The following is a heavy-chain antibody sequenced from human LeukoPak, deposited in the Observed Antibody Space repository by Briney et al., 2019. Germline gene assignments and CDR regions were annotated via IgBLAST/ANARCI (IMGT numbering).Heavy chain of an antibody. V-gene: IGHV3-23*01. D-gene: IGHD3-22*01. CDR2: ISGSGGST. CDR3: AKVVVIYYFDY. Sequence: GGSLRLSCAASGFTFSGYVMTWVRQAPGKGLEWVSAISGSGGSTYYADSVKGRFTISRDNSKNTLYLQMNSLRAEDTAVYYCAKVVVIYYFDYWGQGTLVTVSS. CDR1: GFTFSGYV. J-gene: IGHJ4*02.